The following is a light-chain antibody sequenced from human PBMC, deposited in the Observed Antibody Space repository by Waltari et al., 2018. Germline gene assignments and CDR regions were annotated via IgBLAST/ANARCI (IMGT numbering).Light chain of an antibody. CDR2: EVS. J-gene: IGLJ1*01. CDR3: GSYRSGSTYI. CDR1: RSDLGRYYG. Sequence: QSALTPPPSVSNSLGHSVTISCTGTRSDLGRYYGFYWYQQHSGTAPRLLIYEVSKRPSGVSDRFSGSKSGNTASLTISGLQAEDEADYYCGSYRSGSTYIFGAGTRLTVL. V-gene: IGLV2-18*02.